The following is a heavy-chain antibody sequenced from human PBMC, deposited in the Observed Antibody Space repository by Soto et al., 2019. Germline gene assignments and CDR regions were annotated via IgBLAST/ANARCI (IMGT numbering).Heavy chain of an antibody. CDR2: IYYSGST. CDR3: ARGVKWFGRYRSSTSCYHLDY. CDR1: GGSISSYY. V-gene: IGHV4-59*01. Sequence: QVQLQESGPGLVKPSETLSLTCTVSGGSISSYYWSWIRQPPGKGLEWIGYIYYSGSTNYNPSLKSRVTISVDTSKNQFSLKLSSVTAADTAVYYCARGVKWFGRYRSSTSCYHLDYWGQGTLVTVSS. D-gene: IGHD2-2*01. J-gene: IGHJ4*02.